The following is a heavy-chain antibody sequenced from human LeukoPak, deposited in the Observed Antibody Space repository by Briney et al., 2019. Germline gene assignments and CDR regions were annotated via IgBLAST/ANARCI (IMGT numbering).Heavy chain of an antibody. CDR2: INHSGST. D-gene: IGHD3-3*01. CDR1: GGSFSGYY. CDR3: ARGGYPIFGVVISHRGSFMDV. V-gene: IGHV4-34*01. J-gene: IGHJ6*03. Sequence: TSETLSLTCAVYGGSFSGYYWSWIRQPPGKGLEWIGEINHSGSTNYNPSLKSRVTISVDTSKNQFSLKLSSVTAADTAVYYCARGGYPIFGVVISHRGSFMDVWGKGTTVTVSS.